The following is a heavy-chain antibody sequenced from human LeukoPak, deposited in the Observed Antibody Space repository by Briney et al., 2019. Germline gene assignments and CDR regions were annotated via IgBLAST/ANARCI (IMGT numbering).Heavy chain of an antibody. V-gene: IGHV3-23*01. CDR3: AKVPFGVTSYYFDY. J-gene: IGHJ4*02. CDR1: GFTFSSYA. Sequence: GGSLRLSCAASGFTFSSYAMSWVRQAPGKGLEWVSAISGSGGSTYYADSVKGRFTISRDNSRNTLYLQMNSLRAEDTAVYYCAKVPFGVTSYYFDYWGQGTLVTVSS. CDR2: ISGSGGST. D-gene: IGHD3-16*01.